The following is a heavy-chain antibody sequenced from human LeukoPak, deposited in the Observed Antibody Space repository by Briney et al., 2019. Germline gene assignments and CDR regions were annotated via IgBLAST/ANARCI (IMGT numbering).Heavy chain of an antibody. CDR3: ARDYSTSSWDN. J-gene: IGHJ4*02. CDR1: GYTFTIHH. D-gene: IGHD6-13*01. V-gene: IGHV1-2*02. Sequence: ASVKVSCKASGYTFTIHHIQWVRQAPGQGLEWMGWISTNSGGTTYSQQFQGRITMTRDPSITTAYMELSSLRSDDTAVYYCARDYSTSSWDNWGQGTLVTVSS. CDR2: ISTNSGGT.